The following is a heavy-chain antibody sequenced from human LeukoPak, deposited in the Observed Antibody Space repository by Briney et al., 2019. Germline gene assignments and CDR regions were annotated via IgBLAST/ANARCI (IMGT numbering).Heavy chain of an antibody. CDR3: ARAMFRAGDY. J-gene: IGHJ4*02. Sequence: GGSLRLSCAASGFTFSSYEMNWVRQAPGKGLEWVSYISSSGSTIYYADSVKGRFTISRDNAKNSLDLQMNGLRAEDTAVYYCARAMFRAGDYWGQGTLVTVSS. CDR1: GFTFSSYE. CDR2: ISSSGSTI. V-gene: IGHV3-48*03. D-gene: IGHD3-10*02.